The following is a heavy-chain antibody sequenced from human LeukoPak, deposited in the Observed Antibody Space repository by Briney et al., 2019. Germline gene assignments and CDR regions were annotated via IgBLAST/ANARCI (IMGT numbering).Heavy chain of an antibody. V-gene: IGHV1-69*13. CDR3: ARDQDGYNAFDI. D-gene: IGHD5-24*01. CDR2: ITPIFGTA. J-gene: IGHJ3*02. Sequence: SVKVSCKASGGTFSSYAISWVRQAPGQGLEWMGGITPIFGTANYAQKFQGRVTITADESTSTAYMELSSLRSEDTAVYYCARDQDGYNAFDIWGQGTMVTVSS. CDR1: GGTFSSYA.